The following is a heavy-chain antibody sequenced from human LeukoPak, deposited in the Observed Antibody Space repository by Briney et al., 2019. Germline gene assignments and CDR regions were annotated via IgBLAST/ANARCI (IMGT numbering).Heavy chain of an antibody. CDR2: INGNGGST. CDR3: ARNSEIAAVDTRIHYFDY. Sequence: GGSLRLSCAASGFTFDNYGMSWARQVPGKGLEWVSSINGNGGSTAYADSVKGRFTISRDNSKNTLYLQMNSLRAEDTAVYYCARNSEIAAVDTRIHYFDYWGQGTLVTVSS. V-gene: IGHV3-20*04. CDR1: GFTFDNYG. J-gene: IGHJ4*02. D-gene: IGHD6-13*01.